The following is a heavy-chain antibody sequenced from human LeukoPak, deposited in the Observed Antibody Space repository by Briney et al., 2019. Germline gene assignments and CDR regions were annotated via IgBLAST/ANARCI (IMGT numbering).Heavy chain of an antibody. J-gene: IGHJ4*02. CDR3: ARKIAYISVFDY. Sequence: SETLSLTCTVSGGSISSYYWSWIRQPPGQGLEWIGYISDSGSTNYNPFLKSRITISGDTPGNQVSLKLSSVTAADTAVYYCARKIAYISVFDYWGQGTLVTVSS. D-gene: IGHD2-21*01. CDR1: GGSISSYY. CDR2: ISDSGST. V-gene: IGHV4-59*01.